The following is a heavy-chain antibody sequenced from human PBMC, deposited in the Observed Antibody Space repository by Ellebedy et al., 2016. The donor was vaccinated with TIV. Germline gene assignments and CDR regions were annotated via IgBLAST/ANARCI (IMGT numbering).Heavy chain of an antibody. D-gene: IGHD5-24*01. CDR1: GFSFSSYS. Sequence: GESLKISXAASGFSFSSYSMHWVRQAPGKGLMWVSRIHSDGRTTSYADSVKGRFTISRDSAKNMLYLQMNSLRAEDTAVFYCVRDQMGSSYPFDYWGQGTLVTVSP. CDR2: IHSDGRTT. V-gene: IGHV3-74*01. J-gene: IGHJ4*02. CDR3: VRDQMGSSYPFDY.